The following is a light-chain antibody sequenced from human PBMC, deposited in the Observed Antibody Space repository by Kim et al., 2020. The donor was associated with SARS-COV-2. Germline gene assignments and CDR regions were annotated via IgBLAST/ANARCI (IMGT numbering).Light chain of an antibody. CDR3: NSRDSSGNHLRV. CDR2: GKN. J-gene: IGLJ3*02. CDR1: SLRSYY. V-gene: IGLV3-19*01. Sequence: SSELTQDPAVSVALGQTVRITCQGDSLRSYYASWYQQKPGQAPVLVIYGKNNRPSGIPDRFSGSSSGNTASLTITGAQAADEADYSCNSRDSSGNHLRVF.